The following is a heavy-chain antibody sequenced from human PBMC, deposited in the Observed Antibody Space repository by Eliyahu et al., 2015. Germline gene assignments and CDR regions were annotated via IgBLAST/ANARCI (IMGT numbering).Heavy chain of an antibody. J-gene: IGHJ4*02. V-gene: IGHV4-31*03. CDR3: ARFLLGSSSGTYYSFDS. D-gene: IGHD3-10*01. Sequence: QVQLQESGPGLVKPSQTLSLXCTVSGGSIXSGXPYWSWIRQHPEKGLEWVGYIYYTGSTYYNPSLKSRLTISVDTSKNEFSLTLSSVTAADTAVYYCARFLLGSSSGTYYSFDSWGQGTLVTVSS. CDR1: GGSIXSGXPY. CDR2: IYYTGST.